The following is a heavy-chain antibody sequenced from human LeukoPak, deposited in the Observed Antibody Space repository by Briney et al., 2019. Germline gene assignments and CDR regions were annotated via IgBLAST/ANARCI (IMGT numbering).Heavy chain of an antibody. CDR3: ARDYCTSCYGPYYYYYMDV. CDR2: IRYDGTNK. V-gene: IGHV3-30*02. J-gene: IGHJ6*03. Sequence: KSGGSLRLSCAASGFTFSNYGMHWVRQAPGKGLEWVTFIRYDGTNKYYADSVKGRLTISRDTSKNTLYLQLNSLRAEDTAVYYCARDYCTSCYGPYYYYYMDVWGKGTTVTVSS. D-gene: IGHD2-2*01. CDR1: GFTFSNYG.